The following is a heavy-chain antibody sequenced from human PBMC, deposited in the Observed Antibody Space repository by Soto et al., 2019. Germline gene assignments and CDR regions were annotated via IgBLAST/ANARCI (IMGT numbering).Heavy chain of an antibody. V-gene: IGHV4-34*01. D-gene: IGHD6-13*01. J-gene: IGHJ6*02. CDR3: ARGAILGSFSSSWYERDYYYYGMDV. CDR1: GGSISSYY. CDR2: INHSGST. Sequence: SETLSLTCTVSGGSISSYYWSWIRQPPGKGLEWIGEINHSGSTNYNPSLKSRVTISVDTSKNQFSLKLSSVTAADTAVYYCARGAILGSFSSSWYERDYYYYGMDVWGQGTTVTVSS.